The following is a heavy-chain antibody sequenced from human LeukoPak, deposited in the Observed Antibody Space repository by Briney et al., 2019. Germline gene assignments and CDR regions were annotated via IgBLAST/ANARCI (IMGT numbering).Heavy chain of an antibody. D-gene: IGHD6-19*01. Sequence: ASVKVSYKASGYTFTGYYMHWVRQAPGQGLEWMGWINPNSGGTNYAQKFQGWVTMTRDTSISTAYMELSRLRSDDTAVYYRAREAVSGRGYSSGWYVYWGQGTLVTVSS. CDR1: GYTFTGYY. V-gene: IGHV1-2*04. J-gene: IGHJ4*02. CDR3: AREAVSGRGYSSGWYVY. CDR2: INPNSGGT.